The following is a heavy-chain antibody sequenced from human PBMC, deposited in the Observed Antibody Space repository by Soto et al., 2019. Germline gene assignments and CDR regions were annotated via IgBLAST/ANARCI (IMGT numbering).Heavy chain of an antibody. Sequence: PSETLSLTCTVSGGSISSYYWSWIRQPPGKGLEWIGYIYYSGSTNYNPSLKSRVTISVDTSKNQFSLKLSSVTAADTAAYYCARQGRDGLDYWGQGTLVTVSS. J-gene: IGHJ4*02. CDR2: IYYSGST. V-gene: IGHV4-59*08. CDR3: ARQGRDGLDY. CDR1: GGSISSYY.